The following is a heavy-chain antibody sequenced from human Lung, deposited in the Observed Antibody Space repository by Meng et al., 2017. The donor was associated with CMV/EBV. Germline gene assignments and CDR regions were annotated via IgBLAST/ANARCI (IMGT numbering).Heavy chain of an antibody. V-gene: IGHV1-69*10. J-gene: IGHJ6*01. CDR3: TSLGYCSSTSCPFNYYYGVDI. D-gene: IGHD2-2*01. CDR1: GCTFTSYA. CDR2: IIPNLGIA. Sequence: SVNVSCKASGCTFTSYAISWVRQAPGQGLEWMGGIIPNLGIANYAQKLQGRVTITADKSTSTAYMELRSLRSEHTAVYHCTSLGYCSSTSCPFNYYYGVDIWGQGTTVTVSS.